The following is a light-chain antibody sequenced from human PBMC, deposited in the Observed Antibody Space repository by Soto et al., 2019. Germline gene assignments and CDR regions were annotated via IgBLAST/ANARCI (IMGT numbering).Light chain of an antibody. CDR3: QQYISSPRT. J-gene: IGKJ1*01. CDR2: GAS. CDR1: QSVSSNY. V-gene: IGKV3-20*01. Sequence: EIVLTQSPGTLSLSPGERATLSCRASQSVSSNYLAWYQQKPGQAPRLPIYGASSRATGIPDRFSGSGSGTDFTLTISRLEPEDFAVYYCQQYISSPRTFGQGTKWIS.